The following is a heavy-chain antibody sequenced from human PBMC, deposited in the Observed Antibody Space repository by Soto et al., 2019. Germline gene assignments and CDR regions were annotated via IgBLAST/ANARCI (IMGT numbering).Heavy chain of an antibody. Sequence: QVQLVQSGAEVKKPGASVKVSCKASGYTFTGYYMHWVRQAPGQGLEWMGWINPNSGGTNYAQKFQGWVTMTRDTSISTAYMQLSRLRSDETAVYYCARDQSIAARRGVGYYVDYWGKGTLVTVSS. V-gene: IGHV1-2*04. D-gene: IGHD6-6*01. CDR2: INPNSGGT. CDR3: ARDQSIAARRGVGYYVDY. J-gene: IGHJ4*02. CDR1: GYTFTGYY.